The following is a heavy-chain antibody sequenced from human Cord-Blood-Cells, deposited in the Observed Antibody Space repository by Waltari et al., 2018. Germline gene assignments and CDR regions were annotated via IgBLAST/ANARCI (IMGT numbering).Heavy chain of an antibody. J-gene: IGHJ4*02. V-gene: IGHV1-2*02. CDR2: ISPNRVGT. D-gene: IGHD6-13*01. CDR1: GYTFTGYY. Sequence: QVQLVQSGAEVKKPGASVKVSCKASGYTFTGYYMHWVRQAPGQGLEWMGWISPNRVGTNYAQNFQGRVTRTRDTSISTAYMELSRLRSDDTAVYYCARVRNRYSSSWYDYWGQGTLVTVSS. CDR3: ARVRNRYSSSWYDY.